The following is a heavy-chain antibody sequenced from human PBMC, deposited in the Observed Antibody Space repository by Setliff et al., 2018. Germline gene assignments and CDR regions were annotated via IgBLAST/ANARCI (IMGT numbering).Heavy chain of an antibody. CDR1: GGSISSYY. CDR2: IYHSGST. Sequence: KSSETLSLTCTVSGGSISSYYWSWIRQPPGKGLEWIGSIYHSGSTYYNPSLKSRVTISVDTSKNQFSLKLSSVTAADTAVYYCARGGYSRGPPVYYFDYWGQGTLVTVSS. D-gene: IGHD5-12*01. V-gene: IGHV4-59*12. J-gene: IGHJ4*02. CDR3: ARGGYSRGPPVYYFDY.